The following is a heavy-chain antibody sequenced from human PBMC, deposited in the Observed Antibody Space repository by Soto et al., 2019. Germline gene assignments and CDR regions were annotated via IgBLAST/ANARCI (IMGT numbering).Heavy chain of an antibody. CDR3: ARDYIVPVPDAPYFVDYGMDV. V-gene: IGHV4-4*07. CDR2: IYIRWST. D-gene: IGHD2-2*01. Sequence: SETLSLTCPVSGDSLSNFYWGWIRQPAGKGLEWIGRIYIRWSTYYNPSLKSLVVMSLDTSKNQFSLKLSSVTAADTAVYYCARDYIVPVPDAPYFVDYGMDVWGKGTTVTVSS. CDR1: GDSLSNFY. J-gene: IGHJ6*04.